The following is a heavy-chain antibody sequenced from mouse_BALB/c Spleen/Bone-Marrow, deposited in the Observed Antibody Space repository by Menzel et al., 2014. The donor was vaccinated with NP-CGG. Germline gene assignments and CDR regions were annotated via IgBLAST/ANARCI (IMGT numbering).Heavy chain of an antibody. Sequence: EVKLVESGAELVKPGASVKLSCTASGFNIKDTYMHWVKQRPEQGLEWIGRIDPANGNTKYDPKFQGKATITADTSSNTASLQLSSLTSEAAAVYYCAAYYYGSSYGLAYWGQGTLVTVSA. V-gene: IGHV14-3*02. CDR2: IDPANGNT. D-gene: IGHD1-1*01. CDR1: GFNIKDTY. J-gene: IGHJ3*01. CDR3: AAYYYGSSYGLAY.